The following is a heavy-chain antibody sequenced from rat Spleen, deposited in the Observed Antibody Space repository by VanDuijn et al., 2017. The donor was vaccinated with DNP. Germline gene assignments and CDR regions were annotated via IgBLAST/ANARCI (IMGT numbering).Heavy chain of an antibody. V-gene: IGHV5S10*01. J-gene: IGHJ2*01. CDR1: GFTFSDYA. CDR3: ATHDTYYGYGYFDY. Sequence: EVQLVESGGGLVQPGNSLKLSCAASGFTFSDYAMAWVRQSPKKGLEWVATIIYDGSSTYYRDSVKGRFTISRDNAKSTLYLQMDSLRSEDSATYYCATHDTYYGYGYFDYWGQGVMVTVSS. CDR2: IIYDGSST. D-gene: IGHD1-9*01.